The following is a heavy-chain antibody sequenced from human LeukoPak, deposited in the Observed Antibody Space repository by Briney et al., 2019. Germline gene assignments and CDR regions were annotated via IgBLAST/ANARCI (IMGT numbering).Heavy chain of an antibody. Sequence: PSETLSLTCTVSGASIASSYWSWIRHPPGKGLEWIGYLFYSGTTSYNPSLKSRVTISVDTSENQFSLNLSSVTAADTAVYYCARGYRTSWYLDFWGQGTLVTVSS. J-gene: IGHJ4*02. V-gene: IGHV4-59*01. CDR2: LFYSGTT. D-gene: IGHD6-13*01. CDR1: GASIASSY. CDR3: ARGYRTSWYLDF.